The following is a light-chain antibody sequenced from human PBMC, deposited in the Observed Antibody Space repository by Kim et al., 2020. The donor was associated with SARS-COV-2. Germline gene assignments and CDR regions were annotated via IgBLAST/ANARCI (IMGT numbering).Light chain of an antibody. CDR1: QSVSSSN. CDR3: QQYGNSPYT. J-gene: IGKJ2*01. CDR2: GAS. Sequence: EIVLTQSPGTLSLSPGERVTLSCRASQSVSSSNLAWYQQKFGQAPRVLIYGASSRATGIPDRFSGSGSGTDFTLTISRLEPEDFAVYYCQQYGNSPYTFGQGTKLEI. V-gene: IGKV3-20*01.